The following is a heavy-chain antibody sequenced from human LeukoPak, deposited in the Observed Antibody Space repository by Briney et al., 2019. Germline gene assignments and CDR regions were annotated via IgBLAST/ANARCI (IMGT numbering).Heavy chain of an antibody. J-gene: IGHJ4*02. CDR2: INHSGST. D-gene: IGHD2-2*01. CDR1: GGSFSGYY. Sequence: SETLSLTRAVYGGSFSGYYWSWIRQPPGKGLEWIGEINHSGSTNYNPSLKSRVTISVDTSKNQFSLKLSSVTAADTAVYYCARGVCSSTSCEPFDYWGQGTLVTVSS. CDR3: ARGVCSSTSCEPFDY. V-gene: IGHV4-34*01.